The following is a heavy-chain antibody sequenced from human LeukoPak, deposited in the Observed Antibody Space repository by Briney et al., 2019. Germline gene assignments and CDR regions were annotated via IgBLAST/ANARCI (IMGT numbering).Heavy chain of an antibody. V-gene: IGHV3-74*01. CDR3: VRGGWYLYDALDI. Sequence: PGGSLRLSCVASGFTFKNSWMHWVRQVPGKGLVWVSRMDADGSSTHYEDSVKGRFTISRDNAKNTLYLQMNSLRVEDTAVYYCVRGGWYLYDALDIWGQGTLVTVSS. J-gene: IGHJ3*02. CDR1: GFTFKNSW. CDR2: MDADGSST. D-gene: IGHD6-19*01.